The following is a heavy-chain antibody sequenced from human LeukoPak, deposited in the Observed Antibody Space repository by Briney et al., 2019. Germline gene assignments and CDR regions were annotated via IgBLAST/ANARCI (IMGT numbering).Heavy chain of an antibody. Sequence: SQTLSLTCTVSGGSISSGDYYWSWIRQPPGKGPEWMGCIYYSGSTYYNPSLKSRVTISVDTSKNQFSLKLSSVTAADTAVYYCARGGDSSSFDYWGQGTLVTVSS. J-gene: IGHJ4*02. CDR2: IYYSGST. CDR1: GGSISSGDYY. CDR3: ARGGDSSSFDY. V-gene: IGHV4-30-4*01. D-gene: IGHD3-22*01.